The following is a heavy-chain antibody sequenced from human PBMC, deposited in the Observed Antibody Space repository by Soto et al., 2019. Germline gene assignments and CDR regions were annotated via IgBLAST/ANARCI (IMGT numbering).Heavy chain of an antibody. CDR2: IHVSGST. V-gene: IGHV4-59*11. D-gene: IGHD6-13*01. CDR1: GGSISSHH. J-gene: IGHJ4*02. Sequence: QVQLQESGPGLVKPSETLSLTCTVSGGSISSHHWSWIRQPPGKGPECIWSIHVSGSTTYNPSLKSRVTISVDTSKNQFSLSMTSVTAADTAVYYCARGGASSIWLDYWGQGILVTVSS. CDR3: ARGGASSIWLDY.